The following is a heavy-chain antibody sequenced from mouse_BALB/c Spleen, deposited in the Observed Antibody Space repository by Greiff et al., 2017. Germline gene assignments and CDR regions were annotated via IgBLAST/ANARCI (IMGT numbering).Heavy chain of an antibody. Sequence: EVQLVESGGGLVKPGGSLKLSCAASGFTFSSYAMSWVRQTPEKRLEWVASISSGGSTYYPDSVKGRFTISRDNARNILYLQMSSLRSEDTAMYYCARYYRSYAMDYWGQGTSVTVSS. D-gene: IGHD2-14*01. CDR2: ISSGGST. V-gene: IGHV5-6-5*01. CDR1: GFTFSSYA. CDR3: ARYYRSYAMDY. J-gene: IGHJ4*01.